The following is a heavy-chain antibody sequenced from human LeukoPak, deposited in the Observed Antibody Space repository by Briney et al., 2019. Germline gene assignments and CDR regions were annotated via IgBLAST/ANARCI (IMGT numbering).Heavy chain of an antibody. D-gene: IGHD3-3*01. V-gene: IGHV3-64D*09. CDR2: ISGNGGST. J-gene: IGHJ4*02. CDR1: GFSFSRYP. Sequence: GGSLRLSCSASGFSFSRYPMHWVRQAPGQGLEYVSAISGNGGSTYYADSVKGRFTISRDSSKNTLYLQMSSLRTEDTAIYYCVKAQYDFWSGLDYWGQGTLVTVSS. CDR3: VKAQYDFWSGLDY.